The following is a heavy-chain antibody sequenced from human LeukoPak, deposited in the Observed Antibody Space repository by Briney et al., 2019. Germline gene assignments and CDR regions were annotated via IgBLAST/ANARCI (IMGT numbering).Heavy chain of an antibody. Sequence: GGSLRLSCAASGFTFDDYAMHWVRQAPGKGLEWVSLIIWDGGSTYYADSVKGRFTISRENSKNSLYLQMNSLRAEDTALYYCAKDLESGFLEWLTPALDYWGQGTLVTASS. CDR3: AKDLESGFLEWLTPALDY. V-gene: IGHV3-43D*03. CDR1: GFTFDDYA. D-gene: IGHD3-3*01. J-gene: IGHJ4*02. CDR2: IIWDGGST.